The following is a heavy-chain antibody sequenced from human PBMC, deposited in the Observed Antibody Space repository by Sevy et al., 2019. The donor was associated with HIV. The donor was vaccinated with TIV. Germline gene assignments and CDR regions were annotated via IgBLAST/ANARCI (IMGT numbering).Heavy chain of an antibody. CDR2: IRSKTYGGTT. Sequence: GESLKISCTAFGFTFGDYAMTWFRQAPGKGLEWVGFIRSKTYGGTTEYAASVKGRFTISRDGSKSIAYLQMNSLKTEDTAIYYCTRAIDYWGQGTLVTVSS. J-gene: IGHJ4*02. CDR1: GFTFGDYA. CDR3: TRAIDY. V-gene: IGHV3-49*01.